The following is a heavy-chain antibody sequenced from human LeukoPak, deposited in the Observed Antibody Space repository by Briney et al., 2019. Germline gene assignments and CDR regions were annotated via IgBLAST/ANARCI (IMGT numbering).Heavy chain of an antibody. J-gene: IGHJ4*02. CDR2: IKPGGSVG. V-gene: IGHV3-7*01. Sequence: PGGSLRLSCAASGFTFSSYWMTWVRQAPGKGLEWVANIKPGGSVGYYVDSVRGRFIISRDNAGNSLYLHMSGLRVDDTAVYYCTPNFVAAAGDHWGQGTLLIVSS. CDR3: TPNFVAAAGDH. CDR1: GFTFSSYW. D-gene: IGHD6-13*01.